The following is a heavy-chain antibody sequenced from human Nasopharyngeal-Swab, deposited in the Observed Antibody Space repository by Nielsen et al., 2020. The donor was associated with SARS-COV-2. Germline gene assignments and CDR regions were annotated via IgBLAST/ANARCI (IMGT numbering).Heavy chain of an antibody. CDR3: AKDFWGALDS. V-gene: IGHV3-74*01. CDR2: INSAGSAT. J-gene: IGHJ4*02. D-gene: IGHD3-16*01. Sequence: GGSLRLSCVASGFTFRSYWMHWARQAPGEGPVWVSHINSAGSATSYADSVKGRFTISRDNAKSTLYLQMNSLRGDDTAIYFCAKDFWGALDSWGQGTLVTVSS. CDR1: GFTFRSYW.